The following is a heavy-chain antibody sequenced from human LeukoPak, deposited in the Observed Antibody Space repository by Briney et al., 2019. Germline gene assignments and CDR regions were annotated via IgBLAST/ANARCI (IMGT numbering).Heavy chain of an antibody. CDR2: ISGGGDTI. Sequence: GGSLRLSCAASGFTFSSYAMSWVRQAPEKGLEWVSAISGGGDTIYYADSVNGRFTISRDNSKNTLYLQMNSLRAEDTAVYYCANWDGSYNSGWYDYWGQGTLVTVSS. V-gene: IGHV3-23*01. J-gene: IGHJ4*02. D-gene: IGHD6-19*01. CDR1: GFTFSSYA. CDR3: ANWDGSYNSGWYDY.